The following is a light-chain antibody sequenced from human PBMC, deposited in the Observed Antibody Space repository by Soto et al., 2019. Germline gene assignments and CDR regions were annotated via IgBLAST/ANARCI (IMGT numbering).Light chain of an antibody. CDR3: SSYAGSSTVA. CDR1: SSDVENYKF. CDR2: EGS. J-gene: IGLJ2*01. Sequence: QSALTQPTSVSGSPGQSITISCTGTSSDVENYKFVSWYQQYPGKAPKLMIFEGSERPSGVSNRFSGSKSGNTASLTISGLRAEDEADYCCSSYAGSSTVAFGGGTKLTVL. V-gene: IGLV2-23*01.